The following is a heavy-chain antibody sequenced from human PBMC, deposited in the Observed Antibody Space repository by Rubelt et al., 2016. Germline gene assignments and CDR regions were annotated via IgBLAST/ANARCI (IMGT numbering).Heavy chain of an antibody. V-gene: IGHV1-18*01. D-gene: IGHD3-22*01. CDR3: ARENLSSSVNRLPLLVDY. Sequence: QGLEWMGWITTYNDNTGYAPKFQGRVTMTTDASTSTVYMELGSLRSADTAVYYCARENLSSSVNRLPLLVDYWGQGTLVTVSS. CDR2: ITTYNDNT. J-gene: IGHJ4*02.